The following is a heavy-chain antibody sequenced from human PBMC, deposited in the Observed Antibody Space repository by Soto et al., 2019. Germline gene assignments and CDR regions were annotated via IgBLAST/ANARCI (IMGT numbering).Heavy chain of an antibody. CDR2: INAGYGNT. CDR1: GYTFSSYA. Sequence: ASAKVSCKASGYTFSSYAMCSVRQAPGQRLEWMGWINAGYGNTKSSQKFQDRVTISRDTSASTAYMELTSLRSEDTAVYYCARDTGDGSFDFWGQGVLVTVSS. V-gene: IGHV1-3*01. CDR3: ARDTGDGSFDF. D-gene: IGHD7-27*01. J-gene: IGHJ4*02.